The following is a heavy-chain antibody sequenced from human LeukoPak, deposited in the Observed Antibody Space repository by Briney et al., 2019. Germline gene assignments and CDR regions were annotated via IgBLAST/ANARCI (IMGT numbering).Heavy chain of an antibody. J-gene: IGHJ5*02. D-gene: IGHD3-22*01. V-gene: IGHV3-23*01. CDR1: GFIFNNYG. CDR3: AKGSSGYFVDL. CDR2: ISNDGGGT. Sequence: GSLRLSCAASGFIFNNYGLIWVRQAPGKGLEWVSAISNDGGGTNYADFVKGRFTISRDNSKNTLFLQINSLRAEDTALYYCAKGSSGYFVDLWGQGTLVTVSS.